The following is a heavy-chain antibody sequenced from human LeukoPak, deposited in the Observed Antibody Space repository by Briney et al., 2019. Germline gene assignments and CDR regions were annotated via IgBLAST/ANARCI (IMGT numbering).Heavy chain of an antibody. D-gene: IGHD5-18*01. Sequence: GGSLRLSCAPAGFTVSINHMGWVRQAPGEGLELVLVIYSGGSTYYADSVTGRFTICRDITKNWLFLQMNTLTAEDTAVYYCARDLGYSRVDYWGQGTLVTV. CDR3: ARDLGYSRVDY. CDR2: IYSGGST. V-gene: IGHV3-66*01. J-gene: IGHJ4*02. CDR1: GFTVSINH.